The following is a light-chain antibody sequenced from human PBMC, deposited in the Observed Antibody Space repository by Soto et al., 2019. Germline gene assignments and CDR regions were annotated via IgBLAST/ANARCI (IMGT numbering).Light chain of an antibody. CDR2: GAS. J-gene: IGKJ1*01. CDR3: QQYVSSPST. V-gene: IGKV3-20*01. CDR1: QDIRSS. Sequence: EIVMTQSPATLSVSPGERVTLSCRASQDIRSSLAWYQQKPGQAPRLLIYGASSRATGIPDRFSGSGSGTDFTLTISRLEPEDFAVYYCQQYVSSPSTFGQGTKVEIK.